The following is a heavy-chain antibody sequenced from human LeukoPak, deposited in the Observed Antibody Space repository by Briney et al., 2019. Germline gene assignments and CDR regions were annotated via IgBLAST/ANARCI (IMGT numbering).Heavy chain of an antibody. V-gene: IGHV3-66*01. D-gene: IGHD4-17*01. J-gene: IGHJ4*02. CDR1: GFTVISNY. CDR3: ARDHDYGDYFFDY. Sequence: GGSLRLSCAASGFTVISNYMGWVRQAPGKGLEWVSFIYSGGTTNYADSVKGRFTISRDNSKNTLYLQMNSLRAEDTAVYYCARDHDYGDYFFDYWGQGTLVTVSS. CDR2: IYSGGTT.